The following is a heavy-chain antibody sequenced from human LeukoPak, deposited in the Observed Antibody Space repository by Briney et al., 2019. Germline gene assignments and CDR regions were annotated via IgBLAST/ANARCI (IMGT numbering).Heavy chain of an antibody. D-gene: IGHD3-16*01. CDR1: GFTFSSYG. Sequence: GGSLRFSCAASGFTFSSYGMHWFRQAPGKGLEGVAVISYDGSNKYYADSVKGRFTISRDNSKNTLYLQMNSLRAEDTAVYYCAKDGGVGAFDIWGQGTMVTVSS. V-gene: IGHV3-30*18. CDR2: ISYDGSNK. CDR3: AKDGGVGAFDI. J-gene: IGHJ3*02.